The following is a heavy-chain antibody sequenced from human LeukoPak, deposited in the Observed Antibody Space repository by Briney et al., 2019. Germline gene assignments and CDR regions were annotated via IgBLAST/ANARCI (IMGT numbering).Heavy chain of an antibody. D-gene: IGHD3-22*01. Sequence: SETLSLTCTVSGGSISSYYWSWIRQPAGKGLEWIGRIYTSGSTNYNPSLKSRVTMSVDTSKNQFSLELSSVTAADTAVYYCARHQRSRSCYDSSGYLGYWGQGTLVTVSS. CDR1: GGSISSYY. V-gene: IGHV4-4*07. CDR3: ARHQRSRSCYDSSGYLGY. CDR2: IYTSGST. J-gene: IGHJ4*02.